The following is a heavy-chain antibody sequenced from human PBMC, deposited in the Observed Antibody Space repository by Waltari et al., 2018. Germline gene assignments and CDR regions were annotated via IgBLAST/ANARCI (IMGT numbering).Heavy chain of an antibody. D-gene: IGHD1-26*01. Sequence: EVQLVESGGGLVQPGGSLRLSCVASTFTLNNYWVSWVRQAPGKGLEWLGNIDEDGGVTNYVSSVKGRFSFSRNNVEKTLYLHMNSLRVEDTAVYYCARDPGSGACDIWGQGAMVTVSS. CDR1: TFTLNNYW. V-gene: IGHV3-7*01. J-gene: IGHJ3*02. CDR2: IDEDGGVT. CDR3: ARDPGSGACDI.